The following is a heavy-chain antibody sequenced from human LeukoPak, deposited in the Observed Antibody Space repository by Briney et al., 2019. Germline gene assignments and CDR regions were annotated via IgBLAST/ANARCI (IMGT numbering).Heavy chain of an antibody. V-gene: IGHV4-34*01. Sequence: SETLSLTCTVSGGSISSYYWSWIRQPPGKGLEWIGEINHSGSTNYNPSLKSRVTISVDTSKNQFSLKLSSVTAADTAVYYCARKTPDYSSAALYYYYYMDVWGKGTTVTVSS. CDR3: ARKTPDYSSAALYYYYYMDV. CDR2: INHSGST. CDR1: GGSISSYY. J-gene: IGHJ6*03. D-gene: IGHD4-11*01.